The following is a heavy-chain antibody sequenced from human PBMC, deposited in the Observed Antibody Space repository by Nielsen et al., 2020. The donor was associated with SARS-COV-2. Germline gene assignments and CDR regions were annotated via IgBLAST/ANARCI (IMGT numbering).Heavy chain of an antibody. CDR3: ARMRYGLDV. Sequence: GGSLRPSCAASGFTFRSLGMQWVRQPPGKGREWDGSIRTRSNRYTTSDAASLKCRFTISRDDSKDTVYLQMSGLATEDTAVYYCARMRYGLDVWGQGSSVTVSS. J-gene: IGHJ6*02. V-gene: IGHV3-73*01. CDR1: GFTFRSLG. CDR2: IRTRSNRYTT.